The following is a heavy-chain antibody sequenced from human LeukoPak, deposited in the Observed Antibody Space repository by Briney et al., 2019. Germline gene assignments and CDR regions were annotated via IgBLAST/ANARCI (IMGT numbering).Heavy chain of an antibody. CDR2: IIPILGIA. Sequence: ASVKVSCKASGGTFSSYAISWVRQAPGQGLEWMGRIIPILGIANYAQKFQGRVTITADKSTSTAYMELSSLRSEDTAVYYCARVPTPGHYDFWSGYFGTTIDYYYGMDVWGQGTTVTVSS. D-gene: IGHD3-3*01. J-gene: IGHJ6*02. V-gene: IGHV1-69*04. CDR1: GGTFSSYA. CDR3: ARVPTPGHYDFWSGYFGTTIDYYYGMDV.